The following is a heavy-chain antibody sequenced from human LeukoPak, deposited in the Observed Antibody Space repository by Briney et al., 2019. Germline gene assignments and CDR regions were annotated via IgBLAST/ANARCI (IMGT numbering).Heavy chain of an antibody. CDR1: GFTFSSYD. CDR3: ARETYYYDSSGYYYRYYFDY. D-gene: IGHD3-22*01. J-gene: IGHJ4*02. Sequence: PGGSLRLSCAASGFTFSSYDMNWFRQAPGKGLEWVSYISSSGSTIYYADSVKGRFTISRDNAKNSLYPQMNSLRAEDTAVYYCARETYYYDSSGYYYRYYFDYWGQGTLVTVSS. V-gene: IGHV3-48*03. CDR2: ISSSGSTI.